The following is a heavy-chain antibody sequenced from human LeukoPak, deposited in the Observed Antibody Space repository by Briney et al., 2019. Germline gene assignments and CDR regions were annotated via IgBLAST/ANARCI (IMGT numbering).Heavy chain of an antibody. CDR1: GGTFSGYY. Sequence: SETLSLTCAVYGGTFSGYYWSWIRQPPGKGLEWIGEINHSGSNYYNPSLKGRVTISVDTSKNQFSLKLSSVTAADTAVYYCARGRGDFWSGYSHYYYMDVWGKGTTVTVSS. J-gene: IGHJ6*03. CDR2: INHSGSN. V-gene: IGHV4-34*01. CDR3: ARGRGDFWSGYSHYYYMDV. D-gene: IGHD3-3*01.